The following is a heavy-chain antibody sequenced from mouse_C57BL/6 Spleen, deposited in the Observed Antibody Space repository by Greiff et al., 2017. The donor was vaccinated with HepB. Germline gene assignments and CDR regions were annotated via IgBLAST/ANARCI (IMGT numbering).Heavy chain of an antibody. D-gene: IGHD1-1*01. V-gene: IGHV1-55*01. Sequence: VKLQQPGAELVKPGASVKMSCKASGYTFTSYWITWVKQRPGQGLEWIGDIYPGSGSTNYNEKFKSKATLTVDTSSSTAYMQLSSLTSEDSAVYYCARTTPVGRYFDVWGTGTTVTVSS. CDR1: GYTFTSYW. CDR2: IYPGSGST. CDR3: ARTTPVGRYFDV. J-gene: IGHJ1*03.